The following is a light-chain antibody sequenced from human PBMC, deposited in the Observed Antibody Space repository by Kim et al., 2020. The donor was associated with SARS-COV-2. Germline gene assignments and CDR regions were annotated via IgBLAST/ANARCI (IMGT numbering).Light chain of an antibody. V-gene: IGLV1-44*01. J-gene: IGLJ1*01. CDR3: AAWDDSMNGPV. CDR2: SNN. Sequence: ELTQPPSASGTPGQRVTISCSGSSSNIGSNTVNWYQQLPGTAPKLLIYSNNQRPSGVPDRFSGSKSGTSASLAISGLQSEDEADYYCAAWDDSMNGPVFGTGTKVTVL. CDR1: SSNIGSNT.